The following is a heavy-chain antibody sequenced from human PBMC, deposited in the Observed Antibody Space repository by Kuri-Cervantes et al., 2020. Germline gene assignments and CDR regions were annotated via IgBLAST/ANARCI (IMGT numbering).Heavy chain of an antibody. CDR2: IIPIFGTA. Sequence: SVKVSCKASGGTFSSYAISWVRQAPGQGLEWMGGIIPIFGTANYAQKFQGRVTITRDTSASTAYMELSSLRSEDTAVYYCAGQGIAVAGEYFDYWGQGTLVAVSS. CDR3: AGQGIAVAGEYFDY. D-gene: IGHD6-19*01. V-gene: IGHV1-69*05. J-gene: IGHJ4*02. CDR1: GGTFSSYA.